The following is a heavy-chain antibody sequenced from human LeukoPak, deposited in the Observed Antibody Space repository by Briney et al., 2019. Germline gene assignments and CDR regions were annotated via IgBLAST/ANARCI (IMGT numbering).Heavy chain of an antibody. V-gene: IGHV3-30*18. D-gene: IGHD5-24*01. CDR2: ISYDGSKK. CDR3: AKCDGYIPYYFDS. J-gene: IGHJ4*02. Sequence: GGSLRLSCAASGFTFSAYGRHWVRQAPGKGLEWVTIISYDGSKKYYADSVKGRFTISRDESKNTLYLQMNSLRAEDTAVYYCAKCDGYIPYYFDSWGQGTLVTVSS. CDR1: GFTFSAYG.